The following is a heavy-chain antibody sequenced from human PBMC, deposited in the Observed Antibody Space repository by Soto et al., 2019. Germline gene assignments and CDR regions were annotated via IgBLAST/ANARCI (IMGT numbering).Heavy chain of an antibody. D-gene: IGHD3-9*01. Sequence: GASVKVSCKASGYTFTSYDINWVRQATGQGLEWMGWMNPNSGNTGYAQKFQGRVTMTRNTSISTAYMELSSLRSEDTAVYYCAKEGVLRYFDWLPELYYFDYWGQGTLVTVSS. J-gene: IGHJ4*02. V-gene: IGHV1-8*01. CDR1: GYTFTSYD. CDR3: AKEGVLRYFDWLPELYYFDY. CDR2: MNPNSGNT.